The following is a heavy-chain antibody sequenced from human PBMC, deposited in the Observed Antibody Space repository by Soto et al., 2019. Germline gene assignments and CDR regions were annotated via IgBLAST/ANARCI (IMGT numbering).Heavy chain of an antibody. Sequence: SETLSLTCTVSGGSISSGDYYWSWIRQPPGKGLEWIGYIYYSGSTYYNPSLKSRVTISVDTSKNQFSLKLSSVTAADTAVYYCASLVDDYYDSSGPTEAFHIWGQGTMVT. CDR1: GGSISSGDYY. CDR3: ASLVDDYYDSSGPTEAFHI. J-gene: IGHJ3*02. V-gene: IGHV4-30-4*01. CDR2: IYYSGST. D-gene: IGHD3-22*01.